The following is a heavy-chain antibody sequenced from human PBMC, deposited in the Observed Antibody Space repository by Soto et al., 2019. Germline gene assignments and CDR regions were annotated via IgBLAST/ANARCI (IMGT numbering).Heavy chain of an antibody. V-gene: IGHV3-7*03. CDR3: AREMHLGSGWGDIDI. CDR2: INEDGSKK. CDR1: GFTVSAKW. J-gene: IGHJ4*02. Sequence: DVQLVEYGGALVQPGGSLGLSCAVSGFTVSAKWMSWVRQAPGKGLEWLDNINEDGSKKFYVDSVKGRFTISKDNAKNSLSLQLGSLRADDTAVYYCAREMHLGSGWGDIDIWGRGTMVTVSS. D-gene: IGHD6-19*01.